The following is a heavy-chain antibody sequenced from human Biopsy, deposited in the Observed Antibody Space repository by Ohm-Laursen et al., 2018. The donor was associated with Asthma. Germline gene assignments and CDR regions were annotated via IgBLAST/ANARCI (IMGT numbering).Heavy chain of an antibody. V-gene: IGHV1-69*13. CDR1: GDTFNTYV. J-gene: IGHJ4*02. CDR2: INSVFGTT. Sequence: ASVKVSCKTLGDTFNTYVIGWVRQAPGQGLEWMGGINSVFGTTTYPQKFQDRVTITADDSTSTVYMELSSLRSEDTAVYYCARKAGSCISRTCYSLDFWGQGTLVTVSS. D-gene: IGHD2-2*01. CDR3: ARKAGSCISRTCYSLDF.